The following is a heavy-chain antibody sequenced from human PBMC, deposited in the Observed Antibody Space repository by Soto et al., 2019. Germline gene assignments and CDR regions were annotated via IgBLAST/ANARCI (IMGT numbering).Heavy chain of an antibody. D-gene: IGHD6-19*01. CDR2: IYYSGST. Sequence: SETLSLTCTVSGGSISSYYWSWIRQPPGKGLEWIGYIYYSGSTNYNPSLKSRVTISVDTSKNQFSLKLSSVTAADTAVYYCARHGALQWLSPWVWFDPWGQGTLVTVS. CDR1: GGSISSYY. J-gene: IGHJ5*02. V-gene: IGHV4-59*08. CDR3: ARHGALQWLSPWVWFDP.